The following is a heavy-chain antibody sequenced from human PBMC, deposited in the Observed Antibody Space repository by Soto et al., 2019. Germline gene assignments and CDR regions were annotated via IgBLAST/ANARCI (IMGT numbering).Heavy chain of an antibody. CDR1: GYSFTSYW. J-gene: IGHJ4*02. V-gene: IGHV5-51*01. CDR3: ARLGSSSSSSPTRLDY. CDR2: IYPGDSDT. D-gene: IGHD6-6*01. Sequence: GESLKISCKGSGYSFTSYWIGWVRQMPGKGLEWMGIIYPGDSDTRYSPSFQGQVTISADKSISTAYLQWSGLKASDTAMYYCARLGSSSSSSPTRLDYWGQGTLVTVSS.